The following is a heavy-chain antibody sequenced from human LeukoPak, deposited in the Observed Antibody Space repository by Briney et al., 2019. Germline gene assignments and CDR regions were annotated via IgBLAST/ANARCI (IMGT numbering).Heavy chain of an antibody. D-gene: IGHD4-23*01. Sequence: ASVKVSCTASGYTFTGYYIHWVRQAPGQGLEWMGWINPNSGGTNYAQKFQGRVTMTRDTSISTAYMELSRLRSLNTTKTFCARDIPYGGNPGHNWFDPWGQGTLVTVSS. CDR1: GYTFTGYY. V-gene: IGHV1-2*02. CDR3: ARDIPYGGNPGHNWFDP. CDR2: INPNSGGT. J-gene: IGHJ5*02.